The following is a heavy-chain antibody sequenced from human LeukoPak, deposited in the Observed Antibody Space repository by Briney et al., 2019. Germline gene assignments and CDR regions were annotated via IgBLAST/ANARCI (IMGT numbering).Heavy chain of an antibody. CDR3: ARETSQKGAHYMDV. V-gene: IGHV4-59*01. CDR1: GGSISSYY. J-gene: IGHJ6*03. Sequence: PSETLSLTCTVSGGSISSYYWSWIRQPPVKGLEYIGYIYYSGSTNCNPSLKSRLTISVDTSKNQFSLKLSSVTAADTAVYYCARETSQKGAHYMDVWGKGTTVTISS. CDR2: IYYSGST. D-gene: IGHD3-16*01.